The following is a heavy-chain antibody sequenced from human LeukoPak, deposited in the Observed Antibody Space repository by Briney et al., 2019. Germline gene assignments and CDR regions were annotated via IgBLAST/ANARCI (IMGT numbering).Heavy chain of an antibody. CDR3: AREGQYAFDY. V-gene: IGHV4-59*01. D-gene: IGHD2-8*01. CDR2: IYYSGST. Sequence: PSETLSLTCTVSGGSISSYYWSWIRQLPGKGLEWIGYIYYSGSTNYNPSLKSRVTISVDTSKNQFSLKLSSVTAADTAVYYCAREGQYAFDYWGQGTLVTVSS. J-gene: IGHJ4*02. CDR1: GGSISSYY.